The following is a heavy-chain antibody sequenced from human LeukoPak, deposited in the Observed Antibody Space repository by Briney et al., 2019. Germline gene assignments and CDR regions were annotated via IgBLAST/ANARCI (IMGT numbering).Heavy chain of an antibody. CDR2: ISYDGSNK. Sequence: GGSLRLSCAASGFTFSSYGMHWVRQAPGKGLEWVAVISYDGSNKYYADSVKGRFTISRDNSKNTLYLQMNSLRAEDTAVYYCAKDRGGPNISGGYYGVDVWGQGTTVTVSS. CDR3: AKDRGGPNISGGYYGVDV. CDR1: GFTFSSYG. V-gene: IGHV3-30*18. J-gene: IGHJ6*02. D-gene: IGHD6-25*01.